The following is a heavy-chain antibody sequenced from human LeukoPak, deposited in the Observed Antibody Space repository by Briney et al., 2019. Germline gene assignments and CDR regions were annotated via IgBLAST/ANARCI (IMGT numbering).Heavy chain of an antibody. Sequence: PGGSLRLSCATSGFSFSDVWLTWVRQAPGRGLEWGGRINTKKNGGTTDYGAPVKGRFSISRDDSTSTLYLQMNSLKSEDTAVYYCTSTLGYWGQGTLVTVSS. CDR2: INTKKNGGTT. J-gene: IGHJ4*02. D-gene: IGHD7-27*01. CDR3: TSTLGY. V-gene: IGHV3-15*01. CDR1: GFSFSDVW.